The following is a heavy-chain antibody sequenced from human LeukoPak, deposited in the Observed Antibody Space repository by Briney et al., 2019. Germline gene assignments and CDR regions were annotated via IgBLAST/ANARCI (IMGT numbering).Heavy chain of an antibody. V-gene: IGHV1-2*02. J-gene: IGHJ6*02. D-gene: IGHD2-2*01. Sequence: ASVKVSCKASGGTFSSYAISWVRQAPGQGLEWMGWINPKSGGTNSAQKFQGRVTMTRDTSVSTAYMELSRLRSDDTAVYYCARDHCTSSGCYEYYYYGMDVWGQGTTVTVSS. CDR2: INPKSGGT. CDR3: ARDHCTSSGCYEYYYYGMDV. CDR1: GGTFSSYA.